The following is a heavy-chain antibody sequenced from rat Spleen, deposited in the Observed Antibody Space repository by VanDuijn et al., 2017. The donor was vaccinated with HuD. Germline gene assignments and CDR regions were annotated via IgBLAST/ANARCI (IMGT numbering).Heavy chain of an antibody. CDR1: GFTFSDYN. D-gene: IGHD4-6*01. CDR3: ARHWGY. Sequence: EVQLVESGGDLVQPGRSLKLSCAASGFTFSDYNMAWVRQAPKKGLEWVASISSGGGDTYYPDSVKGRFTVSRDNAKSTLYLQMDSLRSEDTATYYCARHWGYWGQGVMVTVSS. J-gene: IGHJ2*01. CDR2: ISSGGGDT. V-gene: IGHV5S23*01.